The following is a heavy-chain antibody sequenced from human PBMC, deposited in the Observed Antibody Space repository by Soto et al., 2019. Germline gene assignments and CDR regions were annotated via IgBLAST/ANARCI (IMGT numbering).Heavy chain of an antibody. D-gene: IGHD4-17*01. Sequence: EVQLVESGGGLVQPGRSLRLSCAASGFTFDDYAMHWVRQAPGKGLEWVSGISWNSGSIGYADSVKGRFTISRDNAKNSLYLQMSSLRAEDTALYYCAKDKNNYGDFLPHFDYWGQGTLVTVSS. V-gene: IGHV3-9*01. J-gene: IGHJ4*02. CDR3: AKDKNNYGDFLPHFDY. CDR2: ISWNSGSI. CDR1: GFTFDDYA.